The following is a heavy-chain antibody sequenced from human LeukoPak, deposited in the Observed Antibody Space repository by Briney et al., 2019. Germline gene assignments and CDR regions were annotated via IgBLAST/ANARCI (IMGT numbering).Heavy chain of an antibody. D-gene: IGHD3-22*01. V-gene: IGHV1-2*02. J-gene: IGHJ3*02. CDR2: INPNSGGT. CDR3: ARDQGDSSGYYWWGAFDI. Sequence: GASVKVSCKASGYTFTGYYMHWVRQAPGQGLEWMGWINPNSGGTNYAQKFQGRVTMTRDTSISTAYMELSRLRSDDTAVYYCARDQGDSSGYYWWGAFDIWGQGTMITVSS. CDR1: GYTFTGYY.